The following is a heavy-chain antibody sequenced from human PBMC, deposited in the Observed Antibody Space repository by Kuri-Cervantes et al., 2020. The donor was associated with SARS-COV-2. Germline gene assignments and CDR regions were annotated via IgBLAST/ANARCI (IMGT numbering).Heavy chain of an antibody. Sequence: ASVKVSCKASGYTFTSCDINWVRQATGQGLEWMGWMNPNSGNTGYAQKFQGRVTMTRNTSISTAYMELSSLRSEDTAVYYCARGGLRGYCSSTNCRTPYYMDVWGKGTTVTVSS. J-gene: IGHJ6*03. CDR1: GYTFTSCD. CDR3: ARGGLRGYCSSTNCRTPYYMDV. V-gene: IGHV1-8*02. D-gene: IGHD2-2*01. CDR2: MNPNSGNT.